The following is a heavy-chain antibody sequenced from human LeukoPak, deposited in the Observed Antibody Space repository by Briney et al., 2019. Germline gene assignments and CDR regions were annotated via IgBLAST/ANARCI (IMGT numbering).Heavy chain of an antibody. V-gene: IGHV3-73*01. CDR1: GFTFSGSA. J-gene: IGHJ4*02. CDR3: TSTVTTSGFDY. Sequence: GGSLRLSCAASGFTFSGSAMHWVRQASGKGLEWVGRIRSKANNYATAYAASVKGRFTISRDDSKNTAYLQMDSLKTEDTAVYYCTSTVTTSGFDYWGQGTLVTVSS. CDR2: IRSKANNYAT. D-gene: IGHD4-17*01.